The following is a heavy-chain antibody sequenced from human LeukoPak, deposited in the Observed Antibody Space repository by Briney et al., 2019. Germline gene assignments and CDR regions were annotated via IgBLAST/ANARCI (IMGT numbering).Heavy chain of an antibody. CDR3: AKALIYYARPSGFDY. D-gene: IGHD3-10*01. J-gene: IGHJ4*02. V-gene: IGHV3-23*01. CDR1: GFTFSSYA. Sequence: PGGSLRLSCAASGFTFSSYAMSWVRQAPGKGLEWVSAISGSGGSTYYADSVKGRFTISRDNSKNTLYLLMNSLRAEDTAVYYCAKALIYYARPSGFDYWGQGTLVTVSS. CDR2: ISGSGGST.